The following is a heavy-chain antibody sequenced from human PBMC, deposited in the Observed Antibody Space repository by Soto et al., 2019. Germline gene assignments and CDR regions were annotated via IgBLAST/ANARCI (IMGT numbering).Heavy chain of an antibody. CDR1: GFTFSSFW. CDR2: TKQDGSDK. J-gene: IGHJ4*02. CDR3: ARDVSGKLGHDS. D-gene: IGHD3-10*01. V-gene: IGHV3-7*01. Sequence: EVQLVESGGGLVQPGGSLRLSCAASGFTFSSFWMSWVRRAPGKGLEWVANTKQDGSDKNYVGSVKGRFTISRDNAKDSLYLQMNSLRVEDTAVYYCARDVSGKLGHDSWGQGTLVTVSS.